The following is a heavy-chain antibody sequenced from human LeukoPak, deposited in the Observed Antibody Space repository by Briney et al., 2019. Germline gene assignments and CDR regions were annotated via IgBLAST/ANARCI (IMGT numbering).Heavy chain of an antibody. CDR2: ISSSGSTI. Sequence: GGSLRLSCAASGFTFSSYEMNWVRQAPGKGLEWVSYISSSGSTIYYADSVKGRFTISRDNAKNSLYLQMNSLRAEDTAVYYCARDRTGSSGWYGLDYWGQGTLVTVSS. CDR1: GFTFSSYE. D-gene: IGHD6-19*01. J-gene: IGHJ4*02. CDR3: ARDRTGSSGWYGLDY. V-gene: IGHV3-48*03.